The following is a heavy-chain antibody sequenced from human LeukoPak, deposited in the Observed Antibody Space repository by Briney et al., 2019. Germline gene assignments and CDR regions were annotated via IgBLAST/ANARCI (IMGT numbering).Heavy chain of an antibody. D-gene: IGHD2/OR15-2a*01. J-gene: IGHJ4*02. CDR1: GGSVSSNY. Sequence: SETLSLTCTVSGGSVSSNYWNWIRQPAGKGLEWIGRIYNGGTTNYNPSLESRVTISIDRSKNQFSLKLTSVTAADTAVYYWAHSISMDFEYWGQGTLVTVSS. CDR2: IYNGGTT. V-gene: IGHV4-4*07. CDR3: AHSISMDFEY.